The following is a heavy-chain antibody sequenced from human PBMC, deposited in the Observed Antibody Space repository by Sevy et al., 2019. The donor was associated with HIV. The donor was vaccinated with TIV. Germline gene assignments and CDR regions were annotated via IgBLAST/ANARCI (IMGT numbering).Heavy chain of an antibody. J-gene: IGHJ4*02. CDR1: GYTLTGLS. Sequence: ASVKVSCKVSGYTLTGLSMHWVRQAPGKGLAWMGSFDPEDGERIYAQKLEGRVTMTEDTSADTAYMELNSLRSEDTAVYYCATTKDYYDSSGCPFDYWGQGTLVTVSS. CDR2: FDPEDGER. CDR3: ATTKDYYDSSGCPFDY. D-gene: IGHD3-22*01. V-gene: IGHV1-24*01.